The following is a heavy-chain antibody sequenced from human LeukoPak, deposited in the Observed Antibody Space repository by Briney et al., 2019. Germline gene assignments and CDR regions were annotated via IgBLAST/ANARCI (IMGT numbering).Heavy chain of an antibody. J-gene: IGHJ4*02. CDR2: IYVDGSAT. CDR3: AREISTSSGRAFDY. D-gene: IGHD2/OR15-2a*01. V-gene: IGHV3-74*01. CDR1: GFTFSSYW. Sequence: GGSLRLSCVVAGFTFSSYWMHWVRQTSEKGLVWVSRIYVDGSATTSADSVKGRFTTSRDNAKNTLYLQMNSLGADDTAVYYCAREISTSSGRAFDYWGQGTLVTVPS.